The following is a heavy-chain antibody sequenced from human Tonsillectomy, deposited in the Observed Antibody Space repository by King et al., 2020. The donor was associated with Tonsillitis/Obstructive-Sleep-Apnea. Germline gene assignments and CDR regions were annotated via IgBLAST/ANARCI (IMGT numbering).Heavy chain of an antibody. CDR1: GGSISSYY. V-gene: IGHV4-59*01. CDR2: IYYSGST. D-gene: IGHD3-10*01. CDR3: AGDSLREVRSVNYYYYGMDV. J-gene: IGHJ6*02. Sequence: VQLQESGPGLVKPSETLSLTCTVSGGSISSYYWSWIRQPPGKGLEWIGYIYYSGSTNYNPSLKSRVTISVDTSKNQFSLKLSSVTAADTAVYYCAGDSLREVRSVNYYYYGMDVWGQGTTVTVSS.